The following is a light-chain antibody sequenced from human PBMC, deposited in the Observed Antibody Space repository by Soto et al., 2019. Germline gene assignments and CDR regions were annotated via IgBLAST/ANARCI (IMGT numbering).Light chain of an antibody. CDR3: SSYTSSSTLDWV. V-gene: IGLV2-14*01. Sequence: QSALTQPASVSGSPGQSITISCTGTSSDVGGYNYDSWYQQHPGKAPKLMIYEVSNRPSGVSNRFSGSKSGNTASLTISGLQAEDEADYYCSSYTSSSTLDWVFGGGTQLTVL. J-gene: IGLJ3*02. CDR1: SSDVGGYNY. CDR2: EVS.